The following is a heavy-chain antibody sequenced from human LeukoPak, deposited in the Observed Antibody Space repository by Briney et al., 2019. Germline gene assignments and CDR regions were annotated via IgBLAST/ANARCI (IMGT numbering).Heavy chain of an antibody. CDR2: ISYDGSNK. V-gene: IGHV3-30*18. D-gene: IGHD6-19*01. Sequence: GGSLRLSCAASGFTFSSYGMHWVRQAPGKGLEWVAVISYDGSNKYYVDSVKGRFTISRDNSKNTLYLQMNSLRAEDTAVYYCAKLAVAGTSDYWGQGTLVTVSS. CDR1: GFTFSSYG. CDR3: AKLAVAGTSDY. J-gene: IGHJ4*02.